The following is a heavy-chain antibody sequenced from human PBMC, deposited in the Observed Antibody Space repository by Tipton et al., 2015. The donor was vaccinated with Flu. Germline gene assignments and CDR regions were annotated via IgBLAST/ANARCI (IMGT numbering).Heavy chain of an antibody. Sequence: TLSLTYTVSGGSISSYYWSWIRQPPGKGLEWIGYIYYSGSTNYNPSLKSRVTISVDTSKNQFSLKLSSVTAADTAVYYCARDRPNYYYYGMDVWGQGTTVTVSS. CDR2: IYYSGST. CDR1: GGSISSYY. V-gene: IGHV4-59*01. J-gene: IGHJ6*02. CDR3: ARDRPNYYYYGMDV.